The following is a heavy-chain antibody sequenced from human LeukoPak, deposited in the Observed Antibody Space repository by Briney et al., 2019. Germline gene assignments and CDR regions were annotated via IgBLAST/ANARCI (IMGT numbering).Heavy chain of an antibody. D-gene: IGHD2-2*01. V-gene: IGHV3-11*01. CDR1: GFTFNDYY. CDR3: ARVGSTSSVDY. J-gene: IGHJ4*02. Sequence: PGGSLRLSCAASGFTFNDYYMSWIRQAPGKGLEWVSYISSSGSTIYYADSVKGRFIISRDNAKNSLYLQMSSLRAEDTAVYYCARVGSTSSVDYWGQGTLVTVSS. CDR2: ISSSGSTI.